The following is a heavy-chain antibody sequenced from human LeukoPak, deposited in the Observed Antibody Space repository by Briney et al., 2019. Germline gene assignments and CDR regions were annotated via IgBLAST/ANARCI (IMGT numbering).Heavy chain of an antibody. CDR1: GGSISSSSYY. J-gene: IGHJ3*02. Sequence: SETLSLTCTVSGGSISSSSYYWGWIRQPPGKGLEWIGSIYYSGSTYYNPSLKSRVTISVDTSKNQFSLKLSSVTAADTAVYYCARDNRWYDAFDIWGQGTMVTVSS. V-gene: IGHV4-39*07. D-gene: IGHD4-23*01. CDR2: IYYSGST. CDR3: ARDNRWYDAFDI.